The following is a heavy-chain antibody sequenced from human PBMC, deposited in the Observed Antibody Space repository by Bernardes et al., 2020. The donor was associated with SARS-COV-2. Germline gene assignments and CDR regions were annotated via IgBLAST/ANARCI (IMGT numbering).Heavy chain of an antibody. Sequence: GGSLRPACAASGFTFSDHYMDCVRQAPAKGLDWVGRTRNKANTYTTEYAPSVNCRFTISSDNAKHTVYLQMRSLRVEGTAVYYCPTGGNGATAPGMDVWGQGTTVTVSS. D-gene: IGHD1-1*01. V-gene: IGHV3-72*01. J-gene: IGHJ6*02. CDR3: PTGGNGATAPGMDV. CDR2: TRNKANTYTT. CDR1: GFTFSDHY.